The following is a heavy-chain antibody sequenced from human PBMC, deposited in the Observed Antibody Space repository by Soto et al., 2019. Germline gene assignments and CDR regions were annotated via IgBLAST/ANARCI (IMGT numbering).Heavy chain of an antibody. J-gene: IGHJ6*02. CDR2: IYYSGST. CDR1: GGSVSSGSYY. V-gene: IGHV4-61*01. Sequence: SETLSLTCTVSGGSVSSGSYYWSWIRQPPGKGLEWIGYIYYSGSTNYNPSLKSRVTISVDTSKNQFSLKLSSVTAADTAVYYCARDLGIVLVPAAMRAYYYGMDVWGQGTTVTVSS. CDR3: ARDLGIVLVPAAMRAYYYGMDV. D-gene: IGHD2-2*01.